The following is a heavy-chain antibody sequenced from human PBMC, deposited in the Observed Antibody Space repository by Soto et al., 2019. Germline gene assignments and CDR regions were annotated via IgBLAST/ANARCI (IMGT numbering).Heavy chain of an antibody. CDR3: ARGRDDYVWGSYRYNPYYFGMDV. Sequence: QVQLVQSGAEVKKPGSSVKVSCKASGGTFSNYPISWVRRAPGQGLEWMGGIVPIFGAPNYAQKFLGRVTITADKSTNTAYMELRSLSSEDTAVYYCARGRDDYVWGSYRYNPYYFGMDVWGQGTTVTVSS. CDR2: IVPIFGAP. CDR1: GGTFSNYP. V-gene: IGHV1-69*06. J-gene: IGHJ6*02. D-gene: IGHD3-16*02.